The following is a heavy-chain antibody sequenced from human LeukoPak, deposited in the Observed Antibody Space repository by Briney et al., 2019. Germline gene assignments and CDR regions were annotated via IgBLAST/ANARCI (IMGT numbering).Heavy chain of an antibody. CDR3: ARGDDSGYYDYFDY. J-gene: IGHJ4*02. CDR1: GFTVDSNY. CDR2: IYTGGNT. D-gene: IGHD3-22*01. V-gene: IGHV3-53*01. Sequence: GGSLRLSCAASGFTVDSNYLSWVRQAPGKGPEWVSTIYTGGNTYYAASVKGRFTISRDFSKNTVFLHMNSLRAEDTAMYYCARGDDSGYYDYFDYWGQGALVTVSS.